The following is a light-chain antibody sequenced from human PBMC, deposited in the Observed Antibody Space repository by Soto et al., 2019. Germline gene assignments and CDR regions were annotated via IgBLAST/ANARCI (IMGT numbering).Light chain of an antibody. Sequence: QSVLTQPASVPGSPGQSITISCTGTSSDVGGYNYVSWYQQHPGKAPKLMIYDVSNRPSGVSNRFSGSKSGNTASLTISGLQAEDEADYYCSSYTSSSTLDVFGTGNKVTVL. J-gene: IGLJ1*01. CDR1: SSDVGGYNY. CDR3: SSYTSSSTLDV. CDR2: DVS. V-gene: IGLV2-14*01.